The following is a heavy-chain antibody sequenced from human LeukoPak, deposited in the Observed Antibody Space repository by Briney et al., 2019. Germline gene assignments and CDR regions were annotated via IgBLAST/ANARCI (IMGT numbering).Heavy chain of an antibody. Sequence: PSQTLSLTCAVSGGSISSGGYSWSWIRQPPGKGLEWIGYIYHSGSTYYNPSLKSRVTISVDGSKNQFSLKLSSVTAADTAVYYCARGRTRERNWFDPWGQGTLVTVSS. J-gene: IGHJ5*02. CDR2: IYHSGST. V-gene: IGHV4-30-2*01. D-gene: IGHD1-26*01. CDR1: GGSISSGGYS. CDR3: ARGRTRERNWFDP.